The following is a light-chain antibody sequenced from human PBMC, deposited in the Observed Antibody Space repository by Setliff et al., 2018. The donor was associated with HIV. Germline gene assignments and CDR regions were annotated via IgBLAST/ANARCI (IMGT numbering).Light chain of an antibody. Sequence: LTQPASVSGSPGQSITISCTGTSSDIGGYNFVSWYQHHPGKAPKLMIYEVSNRPSGVSNRFSGSKSGNTASLTISGLQAEDEADYYCSSYTSSSPYVFGTGTKVTVL. CDR1: SSDIGGYNF. CDR3: SSYTSSSPYV. CDR2: EVS. J-gene: IGLJ1*01. V-gene: IGLV2-14*01.